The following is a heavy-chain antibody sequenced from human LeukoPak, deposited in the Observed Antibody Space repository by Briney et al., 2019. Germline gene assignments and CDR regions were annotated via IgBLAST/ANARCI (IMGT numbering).Heavy chain of an antibody. J-gene: IGHJ3*02. CDR1: AYSISSDYY. D-gene: IGHD1-26*01. Sequence: PSETLSLTCAVSAYSISSDYYWSWIRQPPGKGLEWIGRIYTSGSTNYNPSLKSRVTMSVDTSKNQFSLKLSSVTAADTAVYYCARYTEVGATAKNAFDIWGQGTMVTVSS. CDR3: ARYTEVGATAKNAFDI. CDR2: IYTSGST. V-gene: IGHV4-59*10.